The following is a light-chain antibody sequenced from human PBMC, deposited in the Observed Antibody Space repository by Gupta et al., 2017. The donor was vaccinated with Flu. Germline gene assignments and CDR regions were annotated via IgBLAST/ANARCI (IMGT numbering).Light chain of an antibody. J-gene: IGKJ1*01. V-gene: IGKV3-20*01. CDR2: GAS. CDR3: HHYDTSPWA. Sequence: EIVLTQSPGTLSLSPGERATLSCRASQSVSNNYLAWYQQKPGQAPRLLIYGASSRATAIPDRFSGSGSGTDFTLTISRLEPEDFAVYYCHHYDTSPWAFGQGTKVEIK. CDR1: QSVSNNY.